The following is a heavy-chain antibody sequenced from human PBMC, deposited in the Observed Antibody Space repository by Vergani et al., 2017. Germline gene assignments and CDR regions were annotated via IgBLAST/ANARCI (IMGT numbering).Heavy chain of an antibody. CDR3: AKDCTNGVCLDY. CDR2: ISGRGGST. J-gene: IGHJ4*02. CDR1: GFTFSSYA. D-gene: IGHD2-8*01. Sequence: EVQLLESGGGLVQPGGSLRLSCAASGFTFSSYAMSWVRQAPGKGLEWVSAISGRGGSTYYADYVKGRFTISRDNSKNTLYLQMNSLRAEDTAVYYCAKDCTNGVCLDYWGQGTLVTVSS. V-gene: IGHV3-23*01.